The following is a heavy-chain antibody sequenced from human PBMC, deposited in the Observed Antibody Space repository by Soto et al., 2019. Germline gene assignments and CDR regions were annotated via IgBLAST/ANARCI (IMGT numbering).Heavy chain of an antibody. CDR2: IYHSGST. CDR1: DGSISNGGYS. Sequence: QLQLQESGSGLVKPSQTLSLTCAVSDGSISNGGYSWSWIREPPGKGLEWIGYIYHSGSTYYNPSLKSRVTISVDWSKNQFSLKLSSVTAADTAVYYCARGGGWTFDYWGQGTLVTVSS. D-gene: IGHD2-15*01. V-gene: IGHV4-30-2*01. CDR3: ARGGGWTFDY. J-gene: IGHJ4*02.